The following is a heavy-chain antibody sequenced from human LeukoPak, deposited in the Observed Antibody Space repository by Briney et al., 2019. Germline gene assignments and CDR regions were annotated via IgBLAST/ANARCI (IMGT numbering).Heavy chain of an antibody. CDR2: IIPIFGTA. Sequence: SVKVSCKASGGTFSSYAISWVRQAPGQGLEWMGGIIPIFGTANYAQKFQGRVTITTDESTSTAYMELSSLRSEDTAVYYCARDRGDGSPLHYYYMDVWGKGTTVTVSS. CDR3: ARDRGDGSPLHYYYMDV. J-gene: IGHJ6*03. V-gene: IGHV1-69*05. D-gene: IGHD5-24*01. CDR1: GGTFSSYA.